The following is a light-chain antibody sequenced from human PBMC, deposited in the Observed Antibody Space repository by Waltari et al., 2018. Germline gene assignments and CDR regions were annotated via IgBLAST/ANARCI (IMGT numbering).Light chain of an antibody. V-gene: IGKV4-1*01. J-gene: IGKJ1*01. Sequence: DIVMTQSPDSLAVSLGERATINCKSSPSVLTSSNNKNYLAWYQQKPGQPPKLLIYWASTRESGVPDRFSGSGSGTDFTLTISSLQAEDVAVYYCQQYYSTCQFGQGTKVEIK. CDR2: WAS. CDR3: QQYYSTCQ. CDR1: PSVLTSSNNKNY.